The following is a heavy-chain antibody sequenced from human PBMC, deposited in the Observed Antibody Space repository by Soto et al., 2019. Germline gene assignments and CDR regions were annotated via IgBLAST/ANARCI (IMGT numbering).Heavy chain of an antibody. CDR3: ARDSYYDSGDYFQEYDY. V-gene: IGHV4-61*01. CDR1: GDVMDSGTYY. D-gene: IGHD3-22*01. CDR2: SFYTGST. Sequence: SETLSLTCNVSGDVMDSGTYYWSWIRQPPGKGLEWIGYSFYTGSTTYNPSLKSRVTISVDKSKNQFSLKVISVTAADTAVYYCARDSYYDSGDYFQEYDYWGQGTLVTVSS. J-gene: IGHJ4*02.